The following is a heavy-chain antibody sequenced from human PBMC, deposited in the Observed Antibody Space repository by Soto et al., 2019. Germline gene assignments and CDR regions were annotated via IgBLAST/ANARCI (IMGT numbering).Heavy chain of an antibody. J-gene: IGHJ3*02. V-gene: IGHV3-53*01. CDR3: ASRKQWLGPDAFDI. CDR1: GFTVSSNY. CDR2: IYSGGST. D-gene: IGHD6-19*01. Sequence: ESGGGLIQPGGSLRLSCAASGFTVSSNYMSWVRQAPGKGLEWVSVIYSGGSTYYADSVKGRFTISRDNSKNTLYLQMNSLRAEDTAVYYWASRKQWLGPDAFDIWGQGTMVTVSS.